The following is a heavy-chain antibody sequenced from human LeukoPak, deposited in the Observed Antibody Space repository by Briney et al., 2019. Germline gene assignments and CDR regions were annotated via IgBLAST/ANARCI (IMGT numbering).Heavy chain of an antibody. CDR3: ARGTYDFWSGDYYYGMGV. J-gene: IGHJ6*02. CDR2: INHSGST. V-gene: IGHV4-34*01. Sequence: PSETLSLTCAVYGGSFSGYYWSWIRQPPGKGLEWIGEINHSGSTNYNPSLKSRVTISVDTSKNQFSLKLSSVTAADTAVYYCARGTYDFWSGDYYYGMGVWGQGTTVTVSS. CDR1: GGSFSGYY. D-gene: IGHD3-3*01.